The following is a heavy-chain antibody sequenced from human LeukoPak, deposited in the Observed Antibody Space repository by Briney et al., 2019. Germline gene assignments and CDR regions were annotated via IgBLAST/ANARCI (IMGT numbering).Heavy chain of an antibody. CDR3: VRSGYNWGFDY. V-gene: IGHV1-2*02. J-gene: IGHJ4*02. D-gene: IGHD1-1*01. CDR1: GDTFTRYH. Sequence: GASVKVSCKASGDTFTRYHMHWVRQAPGQGLEWMGWISPNSGDTGFAQKFQGRVTMTRDTSISTAYLELSRLRSDDTAVYYCVRSGYNWGFDYWGQGTLVTVSS. CDR2: ISPNSGDT.